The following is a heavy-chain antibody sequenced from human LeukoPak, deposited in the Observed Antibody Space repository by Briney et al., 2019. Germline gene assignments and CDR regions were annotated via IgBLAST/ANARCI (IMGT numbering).Heavy chain of an antibody. CDR1: GYSFPIYW. V-gene: IGHV5-51*01. Sequence: GESLKISCKGSGYSFPIYWIGWVRQLPGKGLEWMGIIYPSDSDTKYSPSFQGRVTISADKSISTAYLQWSSLKASDTAMYYCARSECSGGDCSGKYFHHWGQGTLVTVSS. D-gene: IGHD2-21*02. CDR2: IYPSDSDT. CDR3: ARSECSGGDCSGKYFHH. J-gene: IGHJ1*01.